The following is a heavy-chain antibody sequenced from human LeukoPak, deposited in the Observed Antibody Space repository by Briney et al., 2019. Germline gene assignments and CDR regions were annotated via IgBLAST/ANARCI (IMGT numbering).Heavy chain of an antibody. Sequence: GGSLRLSCAASGFAFSSYWMSWVRQAPGKGLEWLSYISSSSGTIYYADSVKGRFTISGDNAKNSLYLQMNSLRAEDTAVYCCARALGYSYGYAVDYWGQGTLVTVSS. V-gene: IGHV3-48*01. CDR2: ISSSSGTI. J-gene: IGHJ4*02. CDR1: GFAFSSYW. D-gene: IGHD5-18*01. CDR3: ARALGYSYGYAVDY.